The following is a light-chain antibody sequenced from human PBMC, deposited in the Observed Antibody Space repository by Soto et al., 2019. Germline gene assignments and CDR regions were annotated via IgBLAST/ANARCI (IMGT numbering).Light chain of an antibody. J-gene: IGKJ2*01. Sequence: EMVMTQSPATLSVSPGERATLSCRASQSVSSKLAWYQHKPGQVPRLLIYRASTRATGIPARFSGSGSGTEFTLTISSLQSEDFGLYYCQQYNDWPYTFGQGTKVDIK. CDR3: QQYNDWPYT. CDR1: QSVSSK. V-gene: IGKV3-15*01. CDR2: RAS.